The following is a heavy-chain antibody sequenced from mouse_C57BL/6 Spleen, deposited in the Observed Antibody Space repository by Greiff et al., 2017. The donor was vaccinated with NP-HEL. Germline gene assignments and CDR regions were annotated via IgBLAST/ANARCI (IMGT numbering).Heavy chain of an antibody. J-gene: IGHJ2*01. D-gene: IGHD2-3*01. CDR3: ARGGDGYYPYFDY. CDR2: IYPGDGDT. Sequence: VQLKQSGAELVKPGASVKISCKASGYAFSSYWMNWVKQRPGKGLEWIGQIYPGDGDTNYNGKFKGKATLTADKSSSTAYMQLSSLTSEDSAVYFCARGGDGYYPYFDYWGQGTTLTVSS. CDR1: GYAFSSYW. V-gene: IGHV1-80*01.